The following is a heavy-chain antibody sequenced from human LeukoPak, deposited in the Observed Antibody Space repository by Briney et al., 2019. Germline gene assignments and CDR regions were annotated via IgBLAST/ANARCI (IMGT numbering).Heavy chain of an antibody. Sequence: ASVKVSCKASGYTFTGYYMHWVRQAPGQGLEWMGWINPNSGGTNHAQKFQGRVTMTRDTSISTAYMELSRLRSDDTAVYYCAKVGSGYDPGDYWGQGTLVTVSS. V-gene: IGHV1-2*02. CDR1: GYTFTGYY. J-gene: IGHJ4*02. D-gene: IGHD5-12*01. CDR2: INPNSGGT. CDR3: AKVGSGYDPGDY.